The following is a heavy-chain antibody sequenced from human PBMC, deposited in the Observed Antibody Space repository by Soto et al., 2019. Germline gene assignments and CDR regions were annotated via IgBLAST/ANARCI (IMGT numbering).Heavy chain of an antibody. CDR2: IHNSGRT. J-gene: IGHJ5*02. CDR3: AREDFHNYVGRVRFDL. CDR1: GDSMDSGEYY. D-gene: IGHD3-16*01. Sequence: QEQLQESGPGLVKPSQTLSLTCTLSGDSMDSGEYYWSWIRQPPGKGLEWVGSIHNSGRTFYNPSLKRRLTISVEMSKNRLSLKLPSVTAADTATYVCAREDFHNYVGRVRFDLWDQRIMVTVSS. V-gene: IGHV4-30-4*01.